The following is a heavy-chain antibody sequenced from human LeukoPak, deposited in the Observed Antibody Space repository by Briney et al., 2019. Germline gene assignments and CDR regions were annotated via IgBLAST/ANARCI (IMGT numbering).Heavy chain of an antibody. V-gene: IGHV4-59*01. CDR3: ARGNTIFGVVISFDY. D-gene: IGHD3-3*01. J-gene: IGHJ4*02. CDR1: GGSISSYY. CDR2: IYYSGST. Sequence: KPSETLSLTCTVSGGSISSYYWNWIRQPPGKGLEWIGYIYYSGSTNYNPSLKSRVTISVDTSKNQFSLKLSSVTAADTAVYYCARGNTIFGVVISFDYWGQGTLVTVSS.